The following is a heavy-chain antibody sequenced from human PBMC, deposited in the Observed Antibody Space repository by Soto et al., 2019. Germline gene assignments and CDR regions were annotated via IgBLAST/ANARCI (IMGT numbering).Heavy chain of an antibody. J-gene: IGHJ5*02. V-gene: IGHV1-2*02. D-gene: IGHD2-2*01. CDR1: GYTFTGYY. CDR3: ARVLYCSSTSCSGNWFDP. Sequence: ASVKVSCKASGYTFTGYYMHWVRQAPGQGLEWMGWINPNSGGTNYAQKFQGRVTMTRDTSISTAYMELSRLRSDDTAVYYCARVLYCSSTSCSGNWFDPWGQGTLVTVSS. CDR2: INPNSGGT.